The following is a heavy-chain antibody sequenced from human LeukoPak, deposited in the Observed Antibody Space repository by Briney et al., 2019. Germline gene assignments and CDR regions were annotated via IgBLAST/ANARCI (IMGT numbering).Heavy chain of an antibody. J-gene: IGHJ4*02. Sequence: ASVKVSCKASGYTFTGYYMHWVRQAPGQGLEWMGWINPNSGGTNYAQKFQGRVTMTRDTSISTAYMELSRLRSDDTAVYYCARDRSGWTGFDYWGQGSLVTVSS. D-gene: IGHD6-19*01. CDR1: GYTFTGYY. V-gene: IGHV1-2*02. CDR2: INPNSGGT. CDR3: ARDRSGWTGFDY.